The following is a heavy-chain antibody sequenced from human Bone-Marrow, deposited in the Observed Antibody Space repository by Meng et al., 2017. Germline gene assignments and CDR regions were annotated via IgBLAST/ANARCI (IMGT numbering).Heavy chain of an antibody. CDR3: ALSRYYYDSSGYYSFAFDI. Sequence: GGSLRLSCPASGFTSSSYEMNWVRQAPGKGLEWVSYISSSGSTIYYADSVKGRFTISRDNAKNSLYLQMNSLRAEDTAVYYCALSRYYYDSSGYYSFAFDIWGQGTMVTVSS. J-gene: IGHJ3*02. CDR2: ISSSGSTI. D-gene: IGHD3-22*01. CDR1: GFTSSSYE. V-gene: IGHV3-48*03.